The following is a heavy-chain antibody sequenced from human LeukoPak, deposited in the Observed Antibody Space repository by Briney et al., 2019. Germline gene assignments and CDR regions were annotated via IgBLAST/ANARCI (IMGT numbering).Heavy chain of an antibody. Sequence: GGSLRLSCTASGFTFDDYAMHWVRQAPGKGLEWVSGISWNSGNIVYADSVKGRFTISRDNAKNSLYLQMNSLKVEDTALYYCARGLFLSGYLDAFDIWGQGTVVTVSS. J-gene: IGHJ3*02. CDR2: ISWNSGNI. D-gene: IGHD3-22*01. CDR3: ARGLFLSGYLDAFDI. CDR1: GFTFDDYA. V-gene: IGHV3-9*01.